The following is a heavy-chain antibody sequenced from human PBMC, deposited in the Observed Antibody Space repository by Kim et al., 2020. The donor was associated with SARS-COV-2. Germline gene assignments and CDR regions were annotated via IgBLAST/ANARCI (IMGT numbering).Heavy chain of an antibody. D-gene: IGHD6-13*01. Sequence: KSRVTRSVDTSKNQFSLKLSSVTAADTAVYYCARQIAAAGLYYYYYYMDVWGKGTTVTVSS. V-gene: IGHV4-34*01. CDR3: ARQIAAAGLYYYYYYMDV. J-gene: IGHJ6*03.